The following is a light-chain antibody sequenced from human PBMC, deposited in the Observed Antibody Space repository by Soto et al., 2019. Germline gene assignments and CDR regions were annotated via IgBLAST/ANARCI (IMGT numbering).Light chain of an antibody. Sequence: EIVLTQSPGTLSLSPGERATLSCRASQSVSSNYLAWYQQKPGQAPKVLIYRASIRATGIPDRFTGSGSGTDFTLTISSLQPEDVAAYYCQKYNSAPLTFGGGTKVDIK. CDR3: QKYNSAPLT. J-gene: IGKJ4*01. CDR2: RAS. V-gene: IGKV3-20*01. CDR1: QSVSSNY.